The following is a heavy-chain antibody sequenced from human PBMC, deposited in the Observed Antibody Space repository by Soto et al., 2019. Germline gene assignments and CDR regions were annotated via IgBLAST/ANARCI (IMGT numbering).Heavy chain of an antibody. V-gene: IGHV3-30*18. D-gene: IGHD1-26*01. CDR3: AKDRWVGPFGYSFDC. CDR2: ISNDGSNK. CDR1: GFPFSSYG. J-gene: IGHJ4*02. Sequence: QVQLVESGGSVVQPGRSLRLSCAASGFPFSSYGMHWVRQSPGKGLEWVAVISNDGSNKKHADSVKGRFTISRDNSKNTLFLQMNSLRAEDTAVYYCAKDRWVGPFGYSFDCWGQGPLVTVSS.